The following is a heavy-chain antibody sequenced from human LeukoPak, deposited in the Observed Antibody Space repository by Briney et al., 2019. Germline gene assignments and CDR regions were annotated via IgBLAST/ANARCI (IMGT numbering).Heavy chain of an antibody. J-gene: IGHJ5*02. CDR3: ARDLGYYDSSGYYPQT. D-gene: IGHD3-22*01. Sequence: GGSLRLSCAASGFTVSSNYMGWVRQAPGKGLEWVSVIYSGGSTYYADSVKGRFTISRDNSKNTLYLQMNSLSAEDTALYYCARDLGYYDSSGYYPQTWGQGTLVTVSS. CDR1: GFTVSSNY. V-gene: IGHV3-53*01. CDR2: IYSGGST.